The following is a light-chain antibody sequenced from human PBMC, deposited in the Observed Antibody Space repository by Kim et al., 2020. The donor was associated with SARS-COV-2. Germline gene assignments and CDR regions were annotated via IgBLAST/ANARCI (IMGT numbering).Light chain of an antibody. CDR3: SSYTSSSTYV. J-gene: IGLJ1*01. CDR2: DVS. CDR1: SGDVGGYNS. Sequence: GPSITSSCTGTSGDVGGYNSVSWHQQPPGNAPKVMIYDVSKRPSGVSNRFSCSKSGNTASLTISGLQAEDEADYYCSSYTSSSTYVFGTGTKVTVL. V-gene: IGLV2-14*04.